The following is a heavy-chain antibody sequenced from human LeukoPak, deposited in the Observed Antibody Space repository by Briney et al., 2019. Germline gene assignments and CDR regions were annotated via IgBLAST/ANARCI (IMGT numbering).Heavy chain of an antibody. V-gene: IGHV4-30-2*01. Sequence: SQTLSLTCAVSGGSISSGGYSWSWIRQPPGKGLEWIGYIYHSGSTYYNPSLKSRVTISVDRSKNQFFLKLSSVTAADTAVYYCARGSQYYYGSGSPSWFDPWGQGTLVTVSS. CDR2: IYHSGST. J-gene: IGHJ5*02. D-gene: IGHD3-10*01. CDR3: ARGSQYYYGSGSPSWFDP. CDR1: GGSISSGGYS.